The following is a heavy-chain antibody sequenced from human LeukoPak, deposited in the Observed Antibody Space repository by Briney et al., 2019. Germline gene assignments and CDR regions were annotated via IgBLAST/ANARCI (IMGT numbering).Heavy chain of an antibody. V-gene: IGHV4-4*07. CDR2: IYASGST. CDR1: GDSISSYY. Sequence: SETLSLTCTVSGDSISSYYWSWIRQPTGKGLEWIGRIYASGSTNYNPSLKSRVTMSLYTSKNQFSLNLSSVTAADTAVYYCARKALPGNWFDPWGQGTLVTVSS. CDR3: ARKALPGNWFDP. J-gene: IGHJ5*02.